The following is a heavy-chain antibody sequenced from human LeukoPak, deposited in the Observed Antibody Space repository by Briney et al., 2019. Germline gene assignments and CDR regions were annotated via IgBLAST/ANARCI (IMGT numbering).Heavy chain of an antibody. V-gene: IGHV4-38-2*02. CDR1: GYSISNGYY. CDR2: VYHGGNT. Sequence: PSETLSLTCSVSGYSISNGYYWGWIRQPPGKGLEFIGSVYHGGNTYYKASLKSRVTISVDTSKNQFSLKLSSVTAADTAVYYCARDIYATVTRGYYYYYMDVWGKGTTVTISS. J-gene: IGHJ6*03. CDR3: ARDIYATVTRGYYYYYMDV. D-gene: IGHD4-17*01.